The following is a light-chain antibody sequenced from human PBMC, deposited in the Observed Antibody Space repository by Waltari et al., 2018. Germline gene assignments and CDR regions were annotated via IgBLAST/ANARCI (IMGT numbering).Light chain of an antibody. J-gene: IGLJ3*02. CDR1: SSDVGGYKY. V-gene: IGLV2-14*03. Sequence: QSALTQPASVSGSPGQSITISCSGISSDVGGYKYVSWYQHHPGKAPRLLIYDVRYRPSGVSNLFSGSKSGNTASLTISGLQAEDEAVYFCISSTTRNTWVFGGGTKLTVL. CDR3: ISSTTRNTWV. CDR2: DVR.